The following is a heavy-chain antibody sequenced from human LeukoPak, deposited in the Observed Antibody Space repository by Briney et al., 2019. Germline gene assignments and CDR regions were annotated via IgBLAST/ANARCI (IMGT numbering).Heavy chain of an antibody. V-gene: IGHV4-59*12. CDR2: IYYSGST. CDR1: GGSISSYY. D-gene: IGHD3-10*01. Sequence: SETLSLTCTVSGGSISSYYWSWIRQPPGKGLEWIGSIYYSGSTYYNPSLKSRVTISVDTSKNQFSLKLSSVTAADTAVYYCARKLWFGELRTFDYWGQGTLVTVSS. CDR3: ARKLWFGELRTFDY. J-gene: IGHJ4*02.